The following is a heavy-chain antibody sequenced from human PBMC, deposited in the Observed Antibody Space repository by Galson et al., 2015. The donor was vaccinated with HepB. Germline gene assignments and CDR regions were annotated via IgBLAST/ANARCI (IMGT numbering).Heavy chain of an antibody. CDR1: GGSISSSSYY. V-gene: IGHV4-39*01. CDR2: IYYSGST. CDR3: ARKYYDFRIPLLDY. D-gene: IGHD3-3*01. Sequence: SETLSLTCTVSGGSISSSSYYWGWIRQPPGKGLEWIGSIYYSGSTYYNPSLKSRVTISVDTSKNQFSLKLSSVTAADTAVYYCARKYYDFRIPLLDYWGQGTLVTVSS. J-gene: IGHJ4*02.